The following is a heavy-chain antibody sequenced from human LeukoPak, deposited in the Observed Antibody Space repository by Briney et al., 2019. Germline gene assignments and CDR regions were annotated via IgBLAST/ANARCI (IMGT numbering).Heavy chain of an antibody. D-gene: IGHD5-12*01. CDR2: IHYSGTT. CDR3: ARMGGYSGYATH. CDR1: GGSIRTYY. V-gene: IGHV4-59*08. Sequence: SETLSLTCTVSGGSIRTYYWSWIRQPPGKGLEWIGYIHYSGTTNYNPSLKSRVTISLDTSKNQFSLNLSSVTAADTAVYYCARMGGYSGYATHWGQGTLVTVSS. J-gene: IGHJ4*02.